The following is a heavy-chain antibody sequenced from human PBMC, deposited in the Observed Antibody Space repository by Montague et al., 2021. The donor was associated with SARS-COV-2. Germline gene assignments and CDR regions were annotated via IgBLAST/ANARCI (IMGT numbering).Heavy chain of an antibody. D-gene: IGHD6-19*01. CDR3: VRASLIKARISVAGRTVY. J-gene: IGHJ4*02. CDR2: ITYDGSNI. CDR1: GFTFNNYA. Sequence: SLRLSCAASGFTFNNYAMHWVRQAPGKGLEWVAFITYDGSNIYYADSVKGRFAISRDNAKNTLYLQMNSLRAEDTAVYYCVRASLIKARISVAGRTVYWGQGTLVTISS. V-gene: IGHV3-30*09.